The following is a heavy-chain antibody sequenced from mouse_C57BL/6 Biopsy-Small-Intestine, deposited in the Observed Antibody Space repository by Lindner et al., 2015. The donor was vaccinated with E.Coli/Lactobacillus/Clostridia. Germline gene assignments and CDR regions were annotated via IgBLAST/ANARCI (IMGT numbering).Heavy chain of an antibody. CDR2: IYPGDGDT. CDR3: ARTGYYFDY. D-gene: IGHD4-1*01. V-gene: IGHV1-82*01. J-gene: IGHJ2*01. CDR1: GYTFSSSW. Sequence: VQLQESGPELVKPGASVKIPCKASGYTFSSSWMQWVKQRPGKGLEWIGRIYPGDGDTNYNGKFKGKATLTADKSSSTAYMQLSSLTSEDSAVYFCARTGYYFDYWGQGTTLTVSS.